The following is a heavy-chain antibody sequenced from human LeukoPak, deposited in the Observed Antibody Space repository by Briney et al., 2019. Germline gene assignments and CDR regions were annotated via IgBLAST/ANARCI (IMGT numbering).Heavy chain of an antibody. CDR1: GGSFSGYY. Sequence: SETLSLTCAVYGGSFSGYYWSWIRQPPGKGLEWIGEISHSGSTNYNPSLKSRVTISVDTSKNQFSLKLSSVTAADTAVYYCARRSGWYPLRFDYWGQGTLVTVSS. CDR3: ARRSGWYPLRFDY. CDR2: ISHSGST. J-gene: IGHJ4*02. V-gene: IGHV4-34*01. D-gene: IGHD6-19*01.